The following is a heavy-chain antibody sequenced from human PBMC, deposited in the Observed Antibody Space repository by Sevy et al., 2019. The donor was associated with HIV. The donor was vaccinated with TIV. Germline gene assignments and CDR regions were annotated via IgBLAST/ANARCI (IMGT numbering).Heavy chain of an antibody. D-gene: IGHD2-2*01. CDR1: GLTFSSYW. V-gene: IGHV3-74*01. CDR3: VRQRGDTVVLPDVLPDYGMDV. J-gene: IGHJ6*02. CDR2: INGDGSST. Sequence: GGSLRLSCAASGLTFSSYWMHWVRQAPGKGLVWVSRINGDGSSTSYADSVKGRFTISRDNAKNTLYLQMNSLRAEDTAVYYGVRQRGDTVVLPDVLPDYGMDVWGQGTTVTVSS.